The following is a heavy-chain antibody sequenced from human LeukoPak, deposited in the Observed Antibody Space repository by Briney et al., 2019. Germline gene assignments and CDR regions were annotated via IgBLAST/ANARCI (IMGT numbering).Heavy chain of an antibody. CDR3: ARSYGSSFDP. Sequence: SETLSLTCAVYGGSFSSNYWSWIRQPPGKGLEWIGEINHSGSTNYNPSLKSRVTISVDTSKNQFSLKLSSVTAADTAVYYCARSYGSSFDPWGQGTLVTVSS. CDR1: GGSFSSNY. CDR2: INHSGST. V-gene: IGHV4-34*01. D-gene: IGHD3-10*01. J-gene: IGHJ5*02.